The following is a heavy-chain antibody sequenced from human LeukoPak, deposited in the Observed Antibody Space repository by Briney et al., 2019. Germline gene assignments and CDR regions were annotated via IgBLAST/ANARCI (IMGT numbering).Heavy chain of an antibody. CDR3: AKEAYDFWSGYFGYFDY. CDR2: ISGSGGST. V-gene: IGHV3-23*01. Sequence: GGSLRLSCAASGFTFSSYAMSWVRQAPGKGLEWVSAISGSGGSTYYADSVKGRFTISRDNSKNTLYLQMNSLRAEDTAVYYCAKEAYDFWSGYFGYFDYWGQGTLVTVSS. D-gene: IGHD3-3*01. J-gene: IGHJ4*02. CDR1: GFTFSSYA.